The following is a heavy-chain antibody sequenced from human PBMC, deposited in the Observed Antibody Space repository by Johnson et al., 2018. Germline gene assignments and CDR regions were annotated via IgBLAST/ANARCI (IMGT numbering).Heavy chain of an antibody. J-gene: IGHJ3*02. CDR1: GGSINNYY. V-gene: IGHV4-59*01. CDR3: ARVITVTTARAFDI. Sequence: QVQLHESGPGLVKPSETLSLTCTVSGGSINNYYWSWIRQPPGKGLEWIGYIYYSGSTRYNPSLKSRVTISVDTSKNQFSLNLSSVTAADTAVYYCARVITVTTARAFDIWGQGTMVTVSS. CDR2: IYYSGST. D-gene: IGHD1-20*01.